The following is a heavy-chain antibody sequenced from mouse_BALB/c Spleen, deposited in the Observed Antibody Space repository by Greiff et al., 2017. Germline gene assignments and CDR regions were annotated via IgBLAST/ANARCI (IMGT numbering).Heavy chain of an antibody. CDR3: ARERDYYAMDY. CDR1: GYTFTSYT. CDR2: INPSSGYT. Sequence: QVQLQQSAAELARPGASVKMSCKASGYTFTSYTMHWVKQRPGQGLELIGYINPSSGYTEYNQKFKDKTTLTADKSSSTAYMQLSSLTSEDSAVYYCARERDYYAMDYWGQGTSVTVSS. J-gene: IGHJ4*01. V-gene: IGHV1-4*02.